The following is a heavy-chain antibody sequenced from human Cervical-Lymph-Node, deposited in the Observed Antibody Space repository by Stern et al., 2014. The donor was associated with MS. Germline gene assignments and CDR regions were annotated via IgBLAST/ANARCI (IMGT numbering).Heavy chain of an antibody. V-gene: IGHV3-21*01. D-gene: IGHD2-15*01. J-gene: IGHJ6*02. CDR2: ISSSSSYI. Sequence: EVQLVESGGGLVKPGGSLRLSCAASGFTFSSYSMNWVRQAPGKGLEWVSSISSSSSYIYYADSVKGRFTISRDNAKNSLYLQMNSLRAEDTAVYYCARDPIVVVGHTAYYYGMDVWGQGTTVTVSS. CDR3: ARDPIVVVGHTAYYYGMDV. CDR1: GFTFSSYS.